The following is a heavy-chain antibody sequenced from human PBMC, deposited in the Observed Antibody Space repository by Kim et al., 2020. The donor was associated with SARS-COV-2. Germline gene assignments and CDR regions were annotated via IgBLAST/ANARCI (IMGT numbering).Heavy chain of an antibody. CDR3: ARIIQPWSFFDY. V-gene: IGHV2-70*01. J-gene: IGHJ4*02. D-gene: IGHD5-18*01. Sequence: YYSTSLKTRLTISKDTSKNQVVLTMTNMDPVDTATYYCARIIQPWSFFDYWGQGTLVTVSS.